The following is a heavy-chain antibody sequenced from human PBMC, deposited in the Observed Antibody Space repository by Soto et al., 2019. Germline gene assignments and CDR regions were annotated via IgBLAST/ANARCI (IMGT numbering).Heavy chain of an antibody. CDR2: ISHDGRNK. V-gene: IGHV3-30*18. CDR1: GFTLSKSG. J-gene: IGHJ6*01. D-gene: IGHD6-13*01. CDR3: VKERAAAGSNGLAV. Sequence: QVQLVESGGGVVQPGRSLRVSCSASGFTLSKSGMHWVRQAPGKGLQWVASISHDGRNKFYEDSLKGGITIFGDYLNNTMHLQMTSLRGEDTAVYYCVKERAAAGSNGLAVWGQGTTVTVSS.